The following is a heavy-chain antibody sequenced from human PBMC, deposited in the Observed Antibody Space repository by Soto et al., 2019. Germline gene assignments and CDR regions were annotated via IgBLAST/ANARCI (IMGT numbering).Heavy chain of an antibody. CDR3: ARTENKVADQFDV. J-gene: IGHJ4*02. Sequence: PGESLKISCQVSGYTFTIYWIGWVRQMPGKGLEWMGIIYPSDSDTRYSPSFQGQVTISADQSINTAYLQWDSLKASDTAIYYCARTENKVADQFDVWGQGTPVTVSS. CDR1: GYTFTIYW. V-gene: IGHV5-51*01. CDR2: IYPSDSDT. D-gene: IGHD2-15*01.